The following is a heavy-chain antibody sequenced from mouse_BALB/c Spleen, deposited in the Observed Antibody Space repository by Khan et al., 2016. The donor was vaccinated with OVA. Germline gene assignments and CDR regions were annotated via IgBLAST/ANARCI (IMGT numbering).Heavy chain of an antibody. CDR3: AREEALYHFAH. CDR1: GYIFTSYW. Sequence: QVQLKESGAELVRPGASVKLSCKTSGYIFTSYWIHWVKQRSGQGLEWIARIYTGTDNSYYNEKFKDKATLTADKSSSTAYMQLSSLKSEDSDDYFFAREEALYHFAHGGQGTTLTVSS. V-gene: IGHV1-76*01. CDR2: IYTGTDNS. J-gene: IGHJ2*01. D-gene: IGHD3-2*02.